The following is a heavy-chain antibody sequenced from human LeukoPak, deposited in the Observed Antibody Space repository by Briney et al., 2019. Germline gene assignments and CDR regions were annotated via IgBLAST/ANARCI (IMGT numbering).Heavy chain of an antibody. V-gene: IGHV3-30*04. D-gene: IGHD1-26*01. J-gene: IGHJ3*02. Sequence: GGSLRLSCAASGFTFSSYAMHWVRQAPGKGLEWVAVISYDGSNKYYADSVKGRFTISRDNSKNTLYLQMNSLRAEDTAVYYCARDIVGATTNAFDIWGQGTMVTVSS. CDR2: ISYDGSNK. CDR1: GFTFSSYA. CDR3: ARDIVGATTNAFDI.